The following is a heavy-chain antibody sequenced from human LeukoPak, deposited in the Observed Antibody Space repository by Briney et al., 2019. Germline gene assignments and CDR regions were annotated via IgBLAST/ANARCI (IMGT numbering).Heavy chain of an antibody. J-gene: IGHJ3*02. V-gene: IGHV4-34*01. CDR1: GGSFSGYY. CDR2: INHSGST. D-gene: IGHD4-17*01. CDR3: ARVKPPTTVFQGAFDI. Sequence: SETLSLTCAVYGGSFSGYYWSWIRQPPGKGLEWIGEINHSGSTNYNPSLKSRVTISVDTSKNQFSLKLSSVTAADTAVYYCARVKPPTTVFQGAFDIWGQGTMVTVSS.